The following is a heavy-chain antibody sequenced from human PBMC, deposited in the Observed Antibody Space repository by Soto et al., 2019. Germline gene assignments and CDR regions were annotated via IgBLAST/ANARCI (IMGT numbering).Heavy chain of an antibody. CDR1: GFTFSSYG. CDR3: ARENTELLALDY. CDR2: IWYDGSNK. V-gene: IGHV3-33*01. Sequence: GGSLRLSCAASGFTFSSYGMHWVRQAPGKGLEWVAVIWYDGSNKYYADSVKGRFTISRDNSKNTLYLQMNSLRAEDTAVYYCARENTELLALDYWGQGTLVTVSS. J-gene: IGHJ4*02. D-gene: IGHD1-26*01.